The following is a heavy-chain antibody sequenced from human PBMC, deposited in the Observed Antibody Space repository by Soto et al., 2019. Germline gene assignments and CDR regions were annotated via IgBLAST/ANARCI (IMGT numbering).Heavy chain of an antibody. CDR1: GYTFTSYY. CDR3: ARSSHYYDILTGYYPALFY. V-gene: IGHV1-46*03. D-gene: IGHD3-9*01. Sequence: ASVKVSCKASGYTFTSYYMHWVRQAPGQGLEWMGIINPSGGSTSYAQKFQGRVTMTRDTSTSTVYMELSSLRSEDTAVYYCARSSHYYDILTGYYPALFYWGQGTLVTVSS. J-gene: IGHJ4*02. CDR2: INPSGGST.